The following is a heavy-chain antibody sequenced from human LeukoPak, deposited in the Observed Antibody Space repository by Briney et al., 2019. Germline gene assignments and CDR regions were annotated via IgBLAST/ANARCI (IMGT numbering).Heavy chain of an antibody. CDR2: ISYDGSNK. V-gene: IGHV3-30*04. D-gene: IGHD6-13*01. CDR3: AILGVSSWQFDY. CDR1: GFTFSRYG. J-gene: IGHJ4*02. Sequence: GGSLRLSCAASGFTFSRYGMHWVRQAPGKGLEWVTAISYDGSNKYYADSVKGRFTISRDNSKNTLYVQMNSLRAEDTAVYYCAILGVSSWQFDYWGQGTLVTVSS.